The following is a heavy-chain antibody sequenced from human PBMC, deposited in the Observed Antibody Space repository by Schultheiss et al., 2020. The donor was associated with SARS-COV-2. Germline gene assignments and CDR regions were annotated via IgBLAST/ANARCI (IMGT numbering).Heavy chain of an antibody. CDR2: IYYSGST. CDR3: ARALGGLRRAFDI. V-gene: IGHV4-34*01. CDR1: GGSFSGYY. D-gene: IGHD4-17*01. Sequence: SETLSLTCAVYGGSFSGYYWSWIRQPPGKGLEWIGSIYYSGSTYYNPSLKSRVTISVDTSKNQFSLKLSSVTAADTAVYYCARALGGLRRAFDIWGQGTMVTVSS. J-gene: IGHJ3*02.